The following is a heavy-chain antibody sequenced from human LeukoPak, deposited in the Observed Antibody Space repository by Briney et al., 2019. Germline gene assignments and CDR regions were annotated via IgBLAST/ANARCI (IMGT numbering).Heavy chain of an antibody. V-gene: IGHV3-21*01. CDR3: ARVRSYSDAYYDFDP. D-gene: IGHD1-26*01. CDR1: GFIFSSYR. CDR2: ISSSGSYI. J-gene: IGHJ5*02. Sequence: GGSLRLSCAASGFIFSSYRMNWVRQAPGKGLEWVSSISSSGSYIYYADSVRGRFTISRDNAKNSLYLQMNSLRAEDTAIYYCARVRSYSDAYYDFDPWGQGTLVTVSS.